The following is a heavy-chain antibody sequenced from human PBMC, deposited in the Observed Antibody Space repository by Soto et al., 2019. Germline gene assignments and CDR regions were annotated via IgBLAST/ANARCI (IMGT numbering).Heavy chain of an antibody. D-gene: IGHD6-13*01. CDR1: GFTFSSYG. CDR3: ARDSLGGIAAADY. Sequence: QVQLVESGGGVVQPGRSLRLSCAASGFTFSSYGMHWVRQAPGKGLEWVAVIWYDGSNKYYADSVKGRFTISRDNSKNTLYLQMNSLRAEDTAVYYCARDSLGGIAAADYWGQGTLVTVSS. CDR2: IWYDGSNK. V-gene: IGHV3-33*01. J-gene: IGHJ4*02.